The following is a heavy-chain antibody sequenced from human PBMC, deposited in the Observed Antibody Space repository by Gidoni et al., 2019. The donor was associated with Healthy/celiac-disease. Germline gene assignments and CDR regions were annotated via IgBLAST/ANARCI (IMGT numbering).Heavy chain of an antibody. V-gene: IGHV1-69*01. CDR1: GGTFSSYA. D-gene: IGHD3-22*01. CDR2: IIPIFGTA. CDR3: ASGSPYYYDSSGYLCHFDY. Sequence: QVQLVQSGAEVKKPGSSVKVSCKASGGTFSSYAISWVRQAPGQGLEWMGGIIPIFGTANYAQKFQGRVTITADESTSTAYMELSSLRSEDTAVYYCASGSPYYYDSSGYLCHFDYWGQGTLVTVSS. J-gene: IGHJ4*02.